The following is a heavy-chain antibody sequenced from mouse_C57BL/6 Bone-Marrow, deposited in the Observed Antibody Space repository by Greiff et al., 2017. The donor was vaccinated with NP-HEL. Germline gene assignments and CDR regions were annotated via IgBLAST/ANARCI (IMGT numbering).Heavy chain of an antibody. Sequence: DVKLVESGGGLVKPGGSLKLSCAASGFTFSDYGMHWVRQAPEKGLEWVAYISSGSSTIYYADTVKGRFTISRDNAKNTLFLQMTSLRSEDTAMYYCARFDYDYGGYAMDYWGQGTSVTVSS. D-gene: IGHD2-4*01. J-gene: IGHJ4*01. CDR1: GFTFSDYG. CDR3: ARFDYDYGGYAMDY. V-gene: IGHV5-17*01. CDR2: ISSGSSTI.